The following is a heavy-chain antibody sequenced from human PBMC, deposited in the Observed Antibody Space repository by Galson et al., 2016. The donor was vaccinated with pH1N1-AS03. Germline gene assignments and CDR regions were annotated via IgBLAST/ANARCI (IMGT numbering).Heavy chain of an antibody. J-gene: IGHJ4*02. CDR2: INEDGSTT. D-gene: IGHD3-16*01. CDR3: VKGVSNSGDGGVAY. CDR1: GFTFSRYW. V-gene: IGHV3-74*01. Sequence: SLRLSCAASGFTFSRYWMHWVRQAPGKGLVWVTHINEDGSTTRYADSVKGRFTISRDDSRDTVYLQMNSLRAEDTALYYCVKGVSNSGDGGVAYWGQGTLVTVSS.